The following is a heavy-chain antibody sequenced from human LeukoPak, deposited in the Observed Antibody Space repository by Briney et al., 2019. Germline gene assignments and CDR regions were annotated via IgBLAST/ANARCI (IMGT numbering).Heavy chain of an antibody. V-gene: IGHV3-23*01. CDR1: GSTFSSYA. CDR2: ISGSGGST. CDR3: AKVGHDCSSTSCHTIRVPYYFDY. J-gene: IGHJ4*02. Sequence: GGSLRLSCAASGSTFSSYAMSWVRQAPGKGLELVSAISGSGGSTYYADSVKGRFTISRDNSKNTLYLQMNSLRAEDTAVYYCAKVGHDCSSTSCHTIRVPYYFDYWGQGTLVTVSS. D-gene: IGHD2-2*02.